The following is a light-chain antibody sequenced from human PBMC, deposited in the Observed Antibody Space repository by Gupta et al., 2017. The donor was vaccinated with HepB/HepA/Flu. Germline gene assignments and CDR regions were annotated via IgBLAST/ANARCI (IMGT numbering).Light chain of an antibody. CDR2: GAY. CDR3: LQHNSFPWT. J-gene: IGKJ1*01. Sequence: DIQMTQSPSFLSASVGDRVTITCRASQGISNDLGWFQQKPGKAPQRLIYGAYDLQSGVPSRFRGSGSGTEFTLTISSLQPEDFATYYCLQHNSFPWTFGQGPKVEIK. CDR1: QGISND. V-gene: IGKV1-17*01.